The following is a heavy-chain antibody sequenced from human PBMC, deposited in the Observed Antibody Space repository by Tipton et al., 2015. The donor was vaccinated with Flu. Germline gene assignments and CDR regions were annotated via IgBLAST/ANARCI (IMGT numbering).Heavy chain of an antibody. CDR1: GGSISSGSYY. CDR2: IYTSGST. D-gene: IGHD2-21*01. CDR3: ARDYGGHIYY. V-gene: IGHV4-61*02. Sequence: TLSLTCTVSGGSISSGSYYWSWIRQPAGKGLEWIGRIYTSGSTNYNPSLKSRATISVDTSKNQFSLKLSSVTAADTAVYYCARDYGGHIYYCGQGTLVTVSS. J-gene: IGHJ4*02.